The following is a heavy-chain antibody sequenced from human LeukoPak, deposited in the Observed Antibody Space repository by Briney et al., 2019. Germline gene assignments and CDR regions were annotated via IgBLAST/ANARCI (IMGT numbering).Heavy chain of an antibody. CDR3: ASSSLRYLDY. CDR2: INNDGTAT. CDR1: GFTFSAYW. V-gene: IGHV3-74*01. J-gene: IGHJ4*02. D-gene: IGHD3-9*01. Sequence: PGGSLRLSCAASGFTFSAYWMHWVRQVPGKGLVWVSRINNDGTATFFADSVKGRFTISRDNAKNTLYLQMNSLRAEDTAVYYCASSSLRYLDYWGQGTLVTVSS.